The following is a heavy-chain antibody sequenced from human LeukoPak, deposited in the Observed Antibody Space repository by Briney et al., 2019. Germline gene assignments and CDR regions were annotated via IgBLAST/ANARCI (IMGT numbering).Heavy chain of an antibody. CDR2: ISGSGDNT. Sequence: GGSLRLSCAACGFIFSSYAMSWVRQAPGKGLEWVSAISGSGDNTYYADSVKGRFTISRDNSKNTLYLQMNSLRALDTAVDYCASWRHNWNVRSDYWGQGTLVTVSS. D-gene: IGHD1-1*01. CDR3: ASWRHNWNVRSDY. V-gene: IGHV3-23*01. J-gene: IGHJ4*02. CDR1: GFIFSSYA.